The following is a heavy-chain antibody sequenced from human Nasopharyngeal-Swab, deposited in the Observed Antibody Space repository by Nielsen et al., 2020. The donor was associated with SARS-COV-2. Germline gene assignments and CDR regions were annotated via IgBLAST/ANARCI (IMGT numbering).Heavy chain of an antibody. CDR2: MNLDSGDT. CDR3: ARGPRPKRHLDY. Sequence: ASVKVSCKTSGYTFASFDINWVRQATGRGLEWVGWMNLDSGDTHYAQEFQGKVTLTRDTSGSTAYMELSSLRSEDTAVYYCARGPRPKRHLDYWGQGTLVTASS. D-gene: IGHD1-1*01. J-gene: IGHJ4*02. V-gene: IGHV1-8*01. CDR1: GYTFASFD.